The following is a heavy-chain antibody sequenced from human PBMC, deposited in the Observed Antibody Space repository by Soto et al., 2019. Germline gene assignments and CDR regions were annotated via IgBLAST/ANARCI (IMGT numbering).Heavy chain of an antibody. CDR2: VGYDGNIR. D-gene: IGHD6-19*01. CDR3: ARARQDLYISDWYGAFDI. CDR1: GFTFSGYG. Sequence: PGGSLRLSCAASGFTFSGYGMHWVRQAPGKGLEWVAVVGYDGNIRYHADSVKGRCTVSRDNSNNMVYLQMNSLRAEDTAVYYCARARQDLYISDWYGAFDIWGQGTMVTVSS. J-gene: IGHJ3*02. V-gene: IGHV3-33*01.